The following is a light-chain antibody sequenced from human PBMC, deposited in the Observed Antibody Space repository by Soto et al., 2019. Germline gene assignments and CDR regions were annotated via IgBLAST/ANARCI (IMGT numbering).Light chain of an antibody. CDR1: TSNIGSSA. V-gene: IGLV1-44*01. CDR2: AND. CDR3: AAWDGSLNRYV. J-gene: IGLJ1*01. Sequence: QSVLTQPPSASGTPGRRVTISCSGSTSNIGSSAVNWYQQLPGTAPKLLIYANDQRPPGVPARFSGSKSGTLASLAFSGLQSQDEADYYCAAWDGSLNRYVSAAGTNVTVL.